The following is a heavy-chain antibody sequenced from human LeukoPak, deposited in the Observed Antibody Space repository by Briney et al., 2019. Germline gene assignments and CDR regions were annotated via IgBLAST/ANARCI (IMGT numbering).Heavy chain of an antibody. CDR2: IGTSITTI. CDR1: GFTFSSYT. Sequence: PGGSLRLSCAASGFTFSSYTMNWVRQPPGKGLEWVSNIGTSITTIYYADSVKGRFTISRDNAKDSLYLQMNSLRADDTAVYYCARFAAGGSYYYCMDVWGKGTTVTVSS. V-gene: IGHV3-48*01. D-gene: IGHD6-25*01. J-gene: IGHJ6*03. CDR3: ARFAAGGSYYYCMDV.